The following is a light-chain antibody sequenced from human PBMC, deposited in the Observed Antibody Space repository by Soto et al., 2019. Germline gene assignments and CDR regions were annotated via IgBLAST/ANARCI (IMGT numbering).Light chain of an antibody. CDR3: QQYGSSQWT. Sequence: EIVLTQSPGTLSLSPKEKATLSCRASQSVSSSYLAWYQQKPGQAPRLLIYGASSRATGIPDRFSGSGSGTDFTLTISRLESEDFAVYYCQQYGSSQWTFGQGTKVDIK. J-gene: IGKJ1*01. V-gene: IGKV3-20*01. CDR1: QSVSSSY. CDR2: GAS.